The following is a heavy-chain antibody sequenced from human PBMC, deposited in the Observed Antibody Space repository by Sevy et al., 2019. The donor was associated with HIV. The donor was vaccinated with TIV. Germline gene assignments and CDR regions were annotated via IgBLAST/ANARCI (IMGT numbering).Heavy chain of an antibody. CDR2: ISYDGSNK. J-gene: IGHJ4*02. D-gene: IGHD3-10*01. Sequence: GGSLRLSCAASGFTFSSYAMHWVRQAPGKGLEWVAVISYDGSNKYYADSVKGRFTISRDNSKNTLYLQMNSLRAEDTAVYYCARGEFYGSGSYYIGFDYWGQVTLVTVSS. CDR1: GFTFSSYA. CDR3: ARGEFYGSGSYYIGFDY. V-gene: IGHV3-30-3*01.